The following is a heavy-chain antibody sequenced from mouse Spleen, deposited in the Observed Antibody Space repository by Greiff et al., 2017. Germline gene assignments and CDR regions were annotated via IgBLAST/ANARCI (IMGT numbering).Heavy chain of an antibody. CDR2: ISSGSSTI. CDR3: ARWGGYDYAMDY. J-gene: IGHJ4*01. D-gene: IGHD1-2*01. V-gene: IGHV5-17*01. CDR1: GFTFSDYG. Sequence: DVMLVESGGGLVKPGGSLKLSCAASGFTFSDYGMHWVRQAPEKGLEWVAYISSGSSTIYYADTVKGRFTISRDNAKNTLFLQMTSLRSEDTAMYYCARWGGYDYAMDYWGQGTSVTVSS.